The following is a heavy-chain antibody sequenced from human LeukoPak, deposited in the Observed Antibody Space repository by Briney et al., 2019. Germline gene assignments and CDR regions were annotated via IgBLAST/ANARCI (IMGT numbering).Heavy chain of an antibody. J-gene: IGHJ6*03. CDR2: IYTSGST. D-gene: IGHD1-26*01. CDR3: AREGRGGLPSNYYYYYMDV. CDR1: GGSISSGSYY. Sequence: SQTLSLTCTVSGGSISSGSYYWSWIRQPAGKGLEWIGRIYTSGSTNYNPSLKSRVTISIDTSKNQFSLKLSSVTAADTAVYYCAREGRGGLPSNYYYYYMDVWGKGTTVTVSS. V-gene: IGHV4-61*02.